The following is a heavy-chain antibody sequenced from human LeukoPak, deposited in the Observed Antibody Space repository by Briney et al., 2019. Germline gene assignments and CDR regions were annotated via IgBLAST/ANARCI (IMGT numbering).Heavy chain of an antibody. CDR1: GASISSGYY. J-gene: IGHJ5*02. V-gene: IGHV4-38-2*02. Sequence: SETLSLTCTVSGASISSGYYWGWIRQPPGKGLEWIGSIYHSGSTYYNPSLKSRVTISVDTSKNQFSLKLSSVTAADTAVYYCARQRGPNWFDPWGQGTLVTVSS. CDR2: IYHSGST. D-gene: IGHD5-24*01. CDR3: ARQRGPNWFDP.